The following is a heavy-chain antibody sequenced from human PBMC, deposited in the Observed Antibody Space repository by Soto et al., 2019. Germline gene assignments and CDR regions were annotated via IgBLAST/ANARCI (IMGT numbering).Heavy chain of an antibody. V-gene: IGHV3-30-3*01. Sequence: QVQLVESGGGVVQPGRSLRLSCAASGFTFSSYAMHWVRQAPGKGLEWVAVISYDGSNKYYADSVKGRFTISRDNSKNPRYLQMNSLRAEDTVVYYGGRGYEWLPNPLYDAFDIWGQGTMVTVSS. CDR1: GFTFSSYA. CDR2: ISYDGSNK. J-gene: IGHJ3*02. D-gene: IGHD3-3*01. CDR3: GRGYEWLPNPLYDAFDI.